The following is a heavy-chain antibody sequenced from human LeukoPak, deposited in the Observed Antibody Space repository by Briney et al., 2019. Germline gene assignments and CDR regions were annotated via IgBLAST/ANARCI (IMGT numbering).Heavy chain of an antibody. V-gene: IGHV3-23*01. CDR3: AKNRAVTPFYDY. CDR1: GFTFSGYA. J-gene: IGHJ4*02. CDR2: ISGNGAGT. Sequence: GGSLRLSCAASGFTFSGYAMSWVRQAPGKGLEWVSAISGNGAGTYYTDSVKGRFTISRDNSKNTLHLQMDSLRAEDTAIYYCAKNRAVTPFYDYWGQGTLVTVSS. D-gene: IGHD4-11*01.